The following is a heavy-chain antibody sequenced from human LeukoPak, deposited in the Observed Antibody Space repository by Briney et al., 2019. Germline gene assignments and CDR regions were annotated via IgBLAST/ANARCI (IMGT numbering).Heavy chain of an antibody. J-gene: IGHJ4*02. CDR3: ARGEINYYDSSGYYGY. D-gene: IGHD3-22*01. CDR2: IYHSGST. V-gene: IGHV4-38-2*02. Sequence: SETLSLTCTVSGYSISSGYYWGWIRQPPGKGLEWIGSIYHSGSTYYNPSLKSRVTTSVDTSKNQFSLKLSSVTAADTAVYYCARGEINYYDSSGYYGYWGQGTLVTVSS. CDR1: GYSISSGYY.